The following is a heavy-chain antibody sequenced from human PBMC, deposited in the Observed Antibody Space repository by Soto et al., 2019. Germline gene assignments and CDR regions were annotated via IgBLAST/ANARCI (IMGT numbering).Heavy chain of an antibody. V-gene: IGHV3-48*01. J-gene: IGHJ4*02. Sequence: EVQLVESGGGLVQPGGSLRLSCVASGFTLSRYSMNWVRQAPGKGLEWVSYISRSSSTIYYADSVKGRFTISRDNAENSQYLQMNSLRAEDTSGYFCARDVAGGIPDYGGQGPRVTDSS. CDR1: GFTLSRYS. CDR3: ARDVAGGIPDY. D-gene: IGHD6-13*01. CDR2: ISRSSSTI.